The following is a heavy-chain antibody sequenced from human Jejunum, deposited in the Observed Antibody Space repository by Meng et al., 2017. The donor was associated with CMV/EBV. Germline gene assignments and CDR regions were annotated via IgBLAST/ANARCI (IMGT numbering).Heavy chain of an antibody. CDR3: ARLTDF. CDR2: ISGSDGST. CDR1: GFTFSSHS. Sequence: LKISCAASGFTFSSHSMSWVRQAPGKGLEWVSAISGSDGSTHYADSVKGRSTISRDNSKNTLYLQMNSLRAEDTAVYYCARLTDFWGQGTLVTVSS. V-gene: IGHV3-23*01. J-gene: IGHJ4*02. D-gene: IGHD2-8*01.